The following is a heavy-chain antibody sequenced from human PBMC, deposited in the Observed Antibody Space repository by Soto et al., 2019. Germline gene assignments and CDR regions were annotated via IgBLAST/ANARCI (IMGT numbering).Heavy chain of an antibody. J-gene: IGHJ5*02. Sequence: SETLSLTCTVSGGSITNYYWNWFRHTPGKGLEWIADFFYSGITNSNPSLRSRVTISVDTSKNQFSLKLSSVTAADTAVYYCATQEVGGSYVYTFDPWGQGTLVTVSS. CDR1: GGSITNYY. CDR3: ATQEVGGSYVYTFDP. CDR2: FFYSGIT. D-gene: IGHD1-26*01. V-gene: IGHV4-59*08.